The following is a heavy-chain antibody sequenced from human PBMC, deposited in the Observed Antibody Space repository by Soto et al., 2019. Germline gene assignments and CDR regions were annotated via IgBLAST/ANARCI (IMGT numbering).Heavy chain of an antibody. V-gene: IGHV3-33*08. CDR1: GFTFSSYA. Sequence: PGGSLRLSCAASGFTFSSYAMSWVRQAPGKGLEWVAVIWYDGSNKYYADSVKGRFTISRDNSKNTLYLQMNSLRAEDTAVYYCAREYSSSIGWFDPWGQGTLVTVSS. CDR2: IWYDGSNK. CDR3: AREYSSSIGWFDP. D-gene: IGHD6-6*01. J-gene: IGHJ5*02.